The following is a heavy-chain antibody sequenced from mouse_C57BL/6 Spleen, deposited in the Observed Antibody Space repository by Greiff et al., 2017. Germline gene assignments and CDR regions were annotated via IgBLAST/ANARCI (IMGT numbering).Heavy chain of an antibody. CDR3: AREELGRYYFDY. Sequence: VQLKESEGGLVQPGSSMKLSCTASGFTFSDYYMAWVRQVPEKGLEWVANINYDGSSTYYLDSLKSRFIISRDNAKNILYLQMSSLKSEDTATYYCAREELGRYYFDYWGQGTTLTVSS. CDR2: INYDGSST. D-gene: IGHD4-1*01. J-gene: IGHJ2*01. CDR1: GFTFSDYY. V-gene: IGHV5-16*01.